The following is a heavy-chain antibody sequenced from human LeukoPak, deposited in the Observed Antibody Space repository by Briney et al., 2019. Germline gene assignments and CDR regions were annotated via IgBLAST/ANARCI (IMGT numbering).Heavy chain of an antibody. CDR2: ISAYNGNT. D-gene: IGHD2-2*01. CDR3: ARGPIIDIVVIPAAADYYHMDV. Sequence: EASVKVSCKASGYTLTSYGISWVRQAPGQGVEWMGWISAYNGNTRYAQKLQGRVTMTTDSSTSTAYMELRSLRSDDTAVYYCARGPIIDIVVIPAAADYYHMDVWGKGTTVTVSS. V-gene: IGHV1-18*01. CDR1: GYTLTSYG. J-gene: IGHJ6*03.